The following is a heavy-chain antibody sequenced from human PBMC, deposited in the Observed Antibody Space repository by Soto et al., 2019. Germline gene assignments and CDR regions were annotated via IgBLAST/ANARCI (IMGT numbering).Heavy chain of an antibody. CDR2: IGTAGDT. V-gene: IGHV3-13*01. D-gene: IGHD2-8*01. CDR1: GFTFSSHD. Sequence: GGSLRLSCVASGFTFSSHDMHWVRQVTGEGLEWVSAIGTAGDTYYPGSVKGRFTISRENAKNSLYLQVNSLRAEDTAVYYCARGRRRDARMRTNYDGMDVWGQGTTVTVSS. CDR3: ARGRRRDARMRTNYDGMDV. J-gene: IGHJ6*02.